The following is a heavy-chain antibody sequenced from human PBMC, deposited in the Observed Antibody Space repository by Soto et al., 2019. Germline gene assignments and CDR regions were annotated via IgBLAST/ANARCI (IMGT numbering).Heavy chain of an antibody. Sequence: AGSLXLSCAASGFTFSSYVMHWVRQAPGKGLEWVAVIWYDGNNKYYADSVKGRFTISRDSSKNTLYLQMNSLRAEDTALYYCARERGSGSYLPFDCWGQGTLVTVSS. CDR3: ARERGSGSYLPFDC. J-gene: IGHJ4*02. V-gene: IGHV3-33*01. CDR2: IWYDGNNK. CDR1: GFTFSSYV. D-gene: IGHD3-10*01.